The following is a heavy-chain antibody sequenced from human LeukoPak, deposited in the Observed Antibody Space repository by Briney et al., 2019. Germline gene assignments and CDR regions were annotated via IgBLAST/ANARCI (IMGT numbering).Heavy chain of an antibody. V-gene: IGHV3-7*01. J-gene: IGHJ5*02. CDR2: IKQDGSEK. D-gene: IGHD3-3*01. CDR3: ARDHFWSGIDP. Sequence: GGSLRLSCAASGFTFGSYWMSWVRQAPGKGLEWVANIKQDGSEKYYVDSVKGRFTISRDNAKNSLYLQLNSLRAEDTAVYYCARDHFWSGIDPWGQGTLVTVSS. CDR1: GFTFGSYW.